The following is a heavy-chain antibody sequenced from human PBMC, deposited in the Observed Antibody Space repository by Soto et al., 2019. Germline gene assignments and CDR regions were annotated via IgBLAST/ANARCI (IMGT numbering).Heavy chain of an antibody. CDR3: AREWSVITMVRGVTTGSWFDP. V-gene: IGHV1-18*01. CDR1: GYTFTSYG. Sequence: ASVKVSCKASGYTFTSYGISWVRQAPGQGLEWMGWISAYNGNTNYAQKLQGRVTMTTDTSTSTAYMELRSLRSDDTAVYYCAREWSVITMVRGVTTGSWFDPWGQGTLVTVSS. D-gene: IGHD3-10*01. J-gene: IGHJ5*02. CDR2: ISAYNGNT.